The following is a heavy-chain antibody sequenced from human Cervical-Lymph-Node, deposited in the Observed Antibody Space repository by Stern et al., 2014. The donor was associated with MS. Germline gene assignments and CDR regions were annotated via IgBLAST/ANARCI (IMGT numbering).Heavy chain of an antibody. CDR1: GFTFSDYA. Sequence: EVQLVASGGGLVQPGGSLRLSCAASGFTFSDYAMSWVRQAPGKGLEWVSAISLSGGSTFYADSVQGRFTISRDNSKNTLYLQMNSLRAEDTAVYYCAKDRELVVVTFDSWGQGTLVTVSS. CDR3: AKDRELVVVTFDS. D-gene: IGHD2-15*01. CDR2: ISLSGGST. V-gene: IGHV3-23*04. J-gene: IGHJ4*02.